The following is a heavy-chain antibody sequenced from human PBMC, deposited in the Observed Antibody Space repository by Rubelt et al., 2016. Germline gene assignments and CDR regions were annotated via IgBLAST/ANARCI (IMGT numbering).Heavy chain of an antibody. CDR3: ARAQNTAMISAYFDC. Sequence: QLQVEESGPGLVKPSETLSLTCSVSGGSIRSATSYWGWIRQPPGKGLEWIGSIHYSGSTYDNPSLKSRVTISVDTSKNQFSLKVNSVTAADTAVYYCARAQNTAMISAYFDCWGQGTLVTVSS. D-gene: IGHD5-18*01. V-gene: IGHV4-39*07. CDR2: IHYSGST. J-gene: IGHJ4*02. CDR1: GGSIRSATSY.